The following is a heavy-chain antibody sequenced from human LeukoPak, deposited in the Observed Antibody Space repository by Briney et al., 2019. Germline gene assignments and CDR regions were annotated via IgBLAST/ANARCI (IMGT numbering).Heavy chain of an antibody. D-gene: IGHD1-26*01. CDR1: GFTFSSYS. V-gene: IGHV3-21*01. Sequence: GGSVRLSCAASGFTFSSYSMNWVRQAPGKGLEWVSSISSSSSYIYYADSVKGRFTISRDNAKNSLYLQMNSLRAEDTAVYYCARDLGGSYYGAFDIWGQGTMVTVSS. CDR3: ARDLGGSYYGAFDI. CDR2: ISSSSSYI. J-gene: IGHJ3*02.